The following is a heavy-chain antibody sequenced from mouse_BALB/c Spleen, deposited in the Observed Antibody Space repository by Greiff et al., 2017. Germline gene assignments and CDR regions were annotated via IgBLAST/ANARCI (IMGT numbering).Heavy chain of an antibody. Sequence: VQLQQSGAELVKPGASVKLSCKASGYTFTSYWMHWVKQRPGQGLEWIGEINPSNGRTNYNEKFKSKATLTVDKSSSTAYMQLSSLTSEDSAVYYCARSEAMDYWGQGTSVTVSS. V-gene: IGHV1S81*02. J-gene: IGHJ4*01. CDR3: ARSEAMDY. CDR1: GYTFTSYW. CDR2: INPSNGRT.